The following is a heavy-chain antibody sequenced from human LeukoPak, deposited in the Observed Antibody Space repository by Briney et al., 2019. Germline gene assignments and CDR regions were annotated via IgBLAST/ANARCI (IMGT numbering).Heavy chain of an antibody. D-gene: IGHD3-3*01. CDR2: INHSGST. V-gene: IGHV4-39*07. CDR1: GGSISSGGYY. Sequence: SETLSLTCTVSGGSISSGGYYWSWIRQPPGKGLEWIGEINHSGSTNYNPSLKSRVTISVDTSKNQFSLKLSSVTAADTAVYYCARRRGIFGVVITKFDYWGQGTLVTVSS. CDR3: ARRRGIFGVVITKFDY. J-gene: IGHJ4*02.